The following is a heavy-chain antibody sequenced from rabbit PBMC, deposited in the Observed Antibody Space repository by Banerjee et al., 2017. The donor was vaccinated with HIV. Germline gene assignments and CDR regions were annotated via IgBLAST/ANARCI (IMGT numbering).Heavy chain of an antibody. V-gene: IGHV1S47*01. J-gene: IGHJ4*01. CDR1: GFDFSRYY. CDR2: IYNGKGNT. D-gene: IGHD4-1*01. Sequence: QEQLVESRGGLVQPGGSLTLSCKASGFDFSRYYMTWVRQAPGKGLEWIGIIYNGKGNTDYASWVNGRFTISSDNAQNTVDLQMNVLTAADTATYFCARDLAGVIGWNFNLWGQGTLVTVS. CDR3: ARDLAGVIGWNFNL.